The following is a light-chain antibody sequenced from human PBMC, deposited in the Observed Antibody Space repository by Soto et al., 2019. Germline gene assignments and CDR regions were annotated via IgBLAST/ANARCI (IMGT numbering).Light chain of an antibody. CDR1: SSDVGGYNR. Sequence: QSALTQPPSVSGTPGQSVAISCIGTSSDVGGYNRVSWYQQSPGTAPKLIICEVNNRPSGVPDRFSGSKSGNTASLTISGLQPEDEADYFCNSFTSSNTLVFGGGTKLTVL. V-gene: IGLV2-18*02. J-gene: IGLJ3*02. CDR3: NSFTSSNTLV. CDR2: EVN.